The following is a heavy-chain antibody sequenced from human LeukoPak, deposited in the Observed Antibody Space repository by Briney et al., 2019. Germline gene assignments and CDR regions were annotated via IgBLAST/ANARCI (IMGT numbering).Heavy chain of an antibody. CDR3: ACLSTGGKEGWFEP. Sequence: SETLSLTCAVYDGSFSGYYWSWIRQPPGRGLEWIGKINHSGSTNYNPSLKSRVTISVDTSKNQFSLTLSSVTAADTAVYYCACLSTGGKEGWFEPWGPGTLVTVSS. CDR1: DGSFSGYY. V-gene: IGHV4-34*01. CDR2: INHSGST. D-gene: IGHD4-23*01. J-gene: IGHJ5*02.